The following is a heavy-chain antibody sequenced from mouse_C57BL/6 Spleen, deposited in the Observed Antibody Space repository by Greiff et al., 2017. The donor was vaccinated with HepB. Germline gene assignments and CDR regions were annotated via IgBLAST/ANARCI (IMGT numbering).Heavy chain of an antibody. D-gene: IGHD1-1*01. V-gene: IGHV1-80*01. J-gene: IGHJ2*01. CDR1: GYAFSSYW. CDR3: ARWDYYGSGY. Sequence: QVHVKQSGAELVKPGASVKISCKASGYAFSSYWMNWVKQRPGKGLEWIGQIYPGDGDTNYNGKFKGKATLTADKSSSTAYMQLSSLTSEDSAVYFCARWDYYGSGYWGQGTTLTVSS. CDR2: IYPGDGDT.